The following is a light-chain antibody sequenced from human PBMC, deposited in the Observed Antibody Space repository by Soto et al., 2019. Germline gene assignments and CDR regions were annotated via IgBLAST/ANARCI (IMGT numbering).Light chain of an antibody. CDR3: QQRNNWPPTWT. Sequence: EIVLTQSPATLSLSPGERATLSCRASQSVSRDLAWYRQKPGQAPRLLIHGASNRAPGIPARFSGSGSGTEFTLTISSLEPEDFAVYYCQQRNNWPPTWTFGQGTKVEIK. J-gene: IGKJ1*01. CDR2: GAS. V-gene: IGKV3-11*01. CDR1: QSVSRD.